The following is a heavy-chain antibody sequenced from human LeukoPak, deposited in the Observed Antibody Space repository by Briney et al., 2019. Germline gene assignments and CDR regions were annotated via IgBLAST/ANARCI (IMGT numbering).Heavy chain of an antibody. Sequence: SVKVSCKASGGTFSSYAISWVGQAPGQWLEWMGGIIPIFGTSNYAQKFQGRVTITADKSTSTAYMELSSLRSEDTAVYYRAREGSDYGGNGDAFDIWGQGTMVTVSS. J-gene: IGHJ3*02. CDR3: AREGSDYGGNGDAFDI. CDR1: GGTFSSYA. D-gene: IGHD4-23*01. CDR2: IIPIFGTS. V-gene: IGHV1-69*06.